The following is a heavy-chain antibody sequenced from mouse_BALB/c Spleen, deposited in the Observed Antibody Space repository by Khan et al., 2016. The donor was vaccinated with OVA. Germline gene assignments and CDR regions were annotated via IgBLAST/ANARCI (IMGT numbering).Heavy chain of an antibody. CDR1: GFTFSNYA. J-gene: IGHJ2*01. CDR2: ISSGGSYT. V-gene: IGHV5-9-3*01. Sequence: EVHLVESGGGLVKPGGSLKLSCAASGFTFSNYAMSWVRQSPEKRLEWVATISSGGSYTYYPDSVKGRFTISRDNAKNTLYLQMSSLRSEDTAMYYCASESRTSMTHYLDYWGQGTTLTVSS. D-gene: IGHD2-10*02. CDR3: ASESRTSMTHYLDY.